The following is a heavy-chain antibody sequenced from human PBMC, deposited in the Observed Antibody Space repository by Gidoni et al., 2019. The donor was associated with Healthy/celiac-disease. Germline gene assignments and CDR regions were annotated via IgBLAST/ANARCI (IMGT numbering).Heavy chain of an antibody. CDR2: IWYDGSKK. J-gene: IGHJ4*02. CDR3: AREARGGDYFDY. Sequence: QVQLVESGGGVVQPGRSLRLSCPASGFTFSTYGMHWVRQAPGKGLEWVAVIWYDGSKKYYADSVKGRFTISRDNSKNTLYLQMESLRAEDTAIFYCAREARGGDYFDYWGQGTLVTVSS. V-gene: IGHV3-33*01. D-gene: IGHD3-10*01. CDR1: GFTFSTYG.